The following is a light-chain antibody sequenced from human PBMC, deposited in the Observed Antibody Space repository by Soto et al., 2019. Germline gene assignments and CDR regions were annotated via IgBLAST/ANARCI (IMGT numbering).Light chain of an antibody. CDR1: QSMRSN. V-gene: IGKV3-11*01. J-gene: IGKJ4*01. CDR2: ADS. CDR3: QQHISWPLT. Sequence: IVMKKSPDAVSVSPGEGATLSCRVSQSMRSNLAWYQQRPGQAPRRLIYADSNRATGIPARFSGSGSGTDFTLTISNLEPEDFAVYYCQQHISWPLTFGGGTKVE.